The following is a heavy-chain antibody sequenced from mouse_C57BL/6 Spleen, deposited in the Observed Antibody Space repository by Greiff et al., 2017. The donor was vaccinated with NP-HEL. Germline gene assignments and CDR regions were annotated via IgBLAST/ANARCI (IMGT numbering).Heavy chain of an antibody. CDR3: TRGTTVAPYYFDY. Sequence: EVMLVESGGGLVQPGGSMKLSCAASGFTFSDAWMDWVRQSPEKGLEWVTEIRNKANNHATYYAESVKGRLTISRDDSKSSVYLQMNSLRAEDTGIYYCTRGTTVAPYYFDYWGQGTTLTVSS. CDR1: GFTFSDAW. CDR2: IRNKANNHAT. J-gene: IGHJ2*01. D-gene: IGHD1-1*01. V-gene: IGHV6-6*01.